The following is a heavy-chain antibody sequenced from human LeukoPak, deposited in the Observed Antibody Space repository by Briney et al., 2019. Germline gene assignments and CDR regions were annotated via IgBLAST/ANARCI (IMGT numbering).Heavy chain of an antibody. CDR3: ATSAYFGASPPTVGMDV. Sequence: GASVKVSCKASGYTFTKNDINWVRQATGQGPEWMGWMNPKSGNTGYAPKFQGRVAMTRNTSITTAYMELSRLRSDDTAVYYCATSAYFGASPPTVGMDVWGQGTTVTVSS. D-gene: IGHD3-10*01. CDR1: GYTFTKND. V-gene: IGHV1-8*01. CDR2: MNPKSGNT. J-gene: IGHJ6*02.